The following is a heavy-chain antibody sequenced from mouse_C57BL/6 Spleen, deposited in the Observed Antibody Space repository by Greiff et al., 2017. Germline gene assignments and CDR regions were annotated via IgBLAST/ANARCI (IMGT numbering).Heavy chain of an antibody. CDR3: ARRKDYYGKGWYFDV. V-gene: IGHV5-4*03. Sequence: DVKLVESGGGLVKPGGSLKLSCAASGFTFSSYAMSWVRQTPEKRLEWVATISDGGSYTSYPDNVKGRFTISRDNAKNNLYLQMSHLKSEDTAMYYCARRKDYYGKGWYFDVWGTGTTVTVSS. CDR1: GFTFSSYA. J-gene: IGHJ1*03. CDR2: ISDGGSYT. D-gene: IGHD1-1*01.